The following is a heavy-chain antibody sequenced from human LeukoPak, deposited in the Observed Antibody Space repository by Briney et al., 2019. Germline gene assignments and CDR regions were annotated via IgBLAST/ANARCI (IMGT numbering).Heavy chain of an antibody. J-gene: IGHJ4*02. D-gene: IGHD3-16*01. CDR1: GYTFTSYG. CDR3: AVEVTRGLRLGKLENY. CDR2: ISAYNGNT. V-gene: IGHV1-18*01. Sequence: ASVKVSCKASGYTFTSYGISWVRQAPGQGLEWMGWISAYNGNTNYAQKLQGRVTMTTDTSTSTAYMELRSLRSDDTAVYYCAVEVTRGLRLGKLENYWGQGTLVTVSS.